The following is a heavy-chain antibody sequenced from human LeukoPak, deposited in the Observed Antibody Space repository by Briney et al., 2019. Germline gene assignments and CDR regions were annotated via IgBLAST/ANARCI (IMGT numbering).Heavy chain of an antibody. D-gene: IGHD4/OR15-4a*01. CDR1: GFTFSGNA. Sequence: GGPLRLSCVASGFTFSGNAMSWVRQAPGKGLEWVSGISGTGGSTYYADSVKGRFTISRDNSKNTLYLQMNSLRAEDTAVYYCAKGGLGAGKRVPFDYWGQGTLVTVSS. J-gene: IGHJ4*02. CDR3: AKGGLGAGKRVPFDY. V-gene: IGHV3-23*01. CDR2: ISGTGGST.